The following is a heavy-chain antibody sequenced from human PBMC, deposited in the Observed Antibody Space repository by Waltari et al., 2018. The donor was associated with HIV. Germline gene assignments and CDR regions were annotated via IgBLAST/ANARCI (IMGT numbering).Heavy chain of an antibody. Sequence: EVQLVESGGGLIQPGGSLRLSWAASGLRAGSHYTSWVSQAPGKVLEWVSVIYSGGSTYYSDSVKGRFTISIDNSKNTLYLQMNSLRAEDTAVYYCARGFGCGGDCYYFDYWGQGTLVTVSS. CDR1: GLRAGSHY. D-gene: IGHD2-21*02. J-gene: IGHJ4*02. CDR3: ARGFGCGGDCYYFDY. V-gene: IGHV3-53*01. CDR2: IYSGGST.